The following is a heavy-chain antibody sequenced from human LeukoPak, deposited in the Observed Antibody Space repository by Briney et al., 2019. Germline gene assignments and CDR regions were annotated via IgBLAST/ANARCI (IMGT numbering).Heavy chain of an antibody. J-gene: IGHJ6*03. V-gene: IGHV1-8*03. CDR3: ARGLGFYDFWSGQNYYCYYYMDV. CDR2: MNPNSGNT. D-gene: IGHD3-3*01. Sequence: ASVKVSCKASGYTFTSYDINWVRQATGQGLEWMGWMNPNSGNTGYAQKFQGRVTITRNTSISTAYMELSSLRSEDTAVYYCARGLGFYDFWSGQNYYCYYYMDVWGKGTTVTVSS. CDR1: GYTFTSYD.